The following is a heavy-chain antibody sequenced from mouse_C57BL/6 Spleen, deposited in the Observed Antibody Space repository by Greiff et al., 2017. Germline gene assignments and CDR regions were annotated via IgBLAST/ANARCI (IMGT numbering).Heavy chain of an antibody. Sequence: VQLQQSGPELVKPGASVKISCKASGYAFSSSWMNWVKQRPGKGLEWIGRIYPGDGDTNYNGKFKGKATLTADKSASTAYMQLSSLTSEDSAVYFCASLKEGFAYWGQGTLVTGSA. CDR3: ASLKEGFAY. J-gene: IGHJ3*01. V-gene: IGHV1-82*01. CDR2: IYPGDGDT. CDR1: GYAFSSSW.